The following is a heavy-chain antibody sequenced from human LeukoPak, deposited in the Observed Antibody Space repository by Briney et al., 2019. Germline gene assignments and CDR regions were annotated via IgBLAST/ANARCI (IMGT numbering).Heavy chain of an antibody. V-gene: IGHV5-51*01. J-gene: IGHJ5*01. CDR3: ARRITIFGDGNWFDF. CDR1: GYGFTHYW. CDR2: IYPGDSDT. Sequence: RGESLKISCKASGYGFTHYWIGWVRQMPGKGLEWMGIIYPGDSDTKYSPSFQGQVTISADKSISTAYLQWSSLKASDTAMYYCARRITIFGDGNWFDFWGQGTLVTVSS. D-gene: IGHD3-3*01.